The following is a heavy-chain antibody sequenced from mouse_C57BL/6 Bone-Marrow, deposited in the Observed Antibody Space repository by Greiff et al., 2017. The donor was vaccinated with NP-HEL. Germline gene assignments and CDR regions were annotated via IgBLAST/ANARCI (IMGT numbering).Heavy chain of an antibody. V-gene: IGHV12-3*01. Sequence: KVEESGPGLVKPSQSLFLTCSITGFPITSGYYWIWIRQSPGKPLEWMGYITHSGETFYNPSLQSPISITRETSKNQFFLQLNSVTTEDTAMYYCAGASYGTWYFDVWGTGTTVTVSS. CDR2: ITHSGET. CDR1: GFPITSGYY. J-gene: IGHJ1*03. D-gene: IGHD2-1*01. CDR3: AGASYGTWYFDV.